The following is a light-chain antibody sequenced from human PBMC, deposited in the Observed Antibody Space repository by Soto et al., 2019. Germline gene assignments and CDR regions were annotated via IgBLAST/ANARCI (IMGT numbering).Light chain of an antibody. V-gene: IGKV3-15*01. J-gene: IGKJ3*01. CDR2: AAS. CDR3: QQYNNWPPIT. CDR1: QSVSGN. Sequence: EIVMTQSPATLSVSPGERATLSCRASQSVSGNLAWYQQKPGQAPRLLIYAASTRATGIPARFSGSGSGTDFTLTIISLQSEDFAVYYCQQYNNWPPITFGPGTKVDIK.